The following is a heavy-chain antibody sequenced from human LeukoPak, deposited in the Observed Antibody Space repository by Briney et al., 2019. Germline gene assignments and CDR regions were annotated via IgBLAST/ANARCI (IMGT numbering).Heavy chain of an antibody. CDR3: ARGIYSGYDAPDY. Sequence: PGGSLRLSCAASGFTFSSYSMNWVRQAPGKGLEWASSISSSSSYIYYADSVKGRFTISRDNAKNSLYLQMNSLRAEDTAVHYCARGIYSGYDAPDYWGQGTLVTVSS. J-gene: IGHJ4*02. CDR2: ISSSSSYI. D-gene: IGHD5-12*01. CDR1: GFTFSSYS. V-gene: IGHV3-21*01.